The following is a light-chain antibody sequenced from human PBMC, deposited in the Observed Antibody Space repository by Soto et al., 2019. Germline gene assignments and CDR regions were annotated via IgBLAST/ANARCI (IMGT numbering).Light chain of an antibody. Sequence: DIQMTQSPSSLSASLGDRVTITCRASENIIQYLNWYQQKPEKVPRLLVYGSSRLETGVPSRFSASGFGTEFTLNIRGLQSEDFATYSCQHSYTAPWTFGQGTKV. J-gene: IGKJ1*01. CDR2: GSS. CDR3: QHSYTAPWT. CDR1: ENIIQY. V-gene: IGKV1-39*01.